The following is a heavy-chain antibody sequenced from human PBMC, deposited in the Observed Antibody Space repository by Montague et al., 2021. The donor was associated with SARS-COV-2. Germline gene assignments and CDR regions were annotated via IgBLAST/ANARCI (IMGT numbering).Heavy chain of an antibody. V-gene: IGHV3-48*03. J-gene: IGHJ4*02. CDR1: GFNFGVYE. CDR2: INGGSSVM. D-gene: IGHD2-21*02. Sequence: SLRLSRPASGFNFGVYEMNWVRQTPGKGLEWVSYINGGSSVMYYADSVMGRFTISRDNAESSLYLQMNSLRAEDTAVYYCAREVAGCHGDCNDYWGQGTLVTVSS. CDR3: AREVAGCHGDCNDY.